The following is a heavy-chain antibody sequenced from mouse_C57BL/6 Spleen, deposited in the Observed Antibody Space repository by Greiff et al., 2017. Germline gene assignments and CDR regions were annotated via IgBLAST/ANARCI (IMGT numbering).Heavy chain of an antibody. CDR2: IYPGSGST. CDR1: GYTFTSYW. J-gene: IGHJ3*01. V-gene: IGHV1-55*01. D-gene: IGHD1-1*01. Sequence: QVQLQQPGAELVKPGASVKMSCKASGYTFTSYWITWVKQRPGQGLEWIGDIYPGSGSTNYNEKFKSKATLTVDTSSSTADMQLSSLTAEDSAVYYCARHYYGSSYPFAYWGQGTLVTVSA. CDR3: ARHYYGSSYPFAY.